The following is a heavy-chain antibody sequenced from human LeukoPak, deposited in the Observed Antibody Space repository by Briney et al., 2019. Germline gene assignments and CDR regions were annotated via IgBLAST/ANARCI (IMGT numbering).Heavy chain of an antibody. D-gene: IGHD5-12*01. J-gene: IGHJ4*02. CDR1: GFTFSDYY. CDR3: ARAIEATRRSTGTCNYFDY. Sequence: GGSLRLSCAASGFTFSDYYMSWIRQAPGKGLEWVSYIASSSSYTNYADSVKGRFTISRDNAKNSLYLQMNSLRAEDMAVYYCARAIEATRRSTGTCNYFDYWGQGTLVTVSS. V-gene: IGHV3-11*06. CDR2: IASSSSYT.